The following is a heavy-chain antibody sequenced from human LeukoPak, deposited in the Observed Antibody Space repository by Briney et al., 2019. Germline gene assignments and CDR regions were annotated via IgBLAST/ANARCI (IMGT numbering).Heavy chain of an antibody. V-gene: IGHV1-2*02. CDR2: INPNSGGT. CDR3: ARTGADCSSTSCXXGYYYXXXXV. J-gene: IGHJ6*03. CDR1: GYTFTGYY. Sequence: ASVKVSCKASGYTFTGYYMHWVRQAPGQGLEWMGWINPNSGGTNYAQKFQGRVTMTRDTSISTAYMELRRLRSEDTAVYYCARTGADCSSTSCXXGYYYXXXXVWGKGTXVT. D-gene: IGHD2-2*01.